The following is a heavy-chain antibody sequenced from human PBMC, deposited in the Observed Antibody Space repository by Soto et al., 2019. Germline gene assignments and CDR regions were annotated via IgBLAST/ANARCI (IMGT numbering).Heavy chain of an antibody. J-gene: IGHJ6*03. CDR1: GFTFSSYS. V-gene: IGHV3-21*01. D-gene: IGHD2-15*01. CDR3: ARDGSEGSGEIGYYYYMDV. CDR2: ITSSGASI. Sequence: EVQLVESGGGLVKPGGSLRLSCAASGFTFSSYSLNWVRQAPGKGLEWVSSITSSGASIYYADSVKGRFTISRDNAKKSLSLQLNSLRAEDTAVYYCARDGSEGSGEIGYYYYMDVWGKGTTATVSS.